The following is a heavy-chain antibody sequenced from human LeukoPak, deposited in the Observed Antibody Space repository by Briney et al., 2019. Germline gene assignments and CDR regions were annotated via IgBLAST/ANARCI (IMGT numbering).Heavy chain of an antibody. J-gene: IGHJ4*02. CDR2: IYTSGST. D-gene: IGHD3-22*01. V-gene: IGHV4-4*08. CDR1: GGSISSHD. Sequence: SETLSLTCTVSGGSISSHDWTWIRQPPGKGLEWIGRIYTSGSTNYNPSLKSRVTISGDTSKNQFSLRLSSVTAADTAVYYCARASYSYDISGWVPFDYWGQGTLVTVSS. CDR3: ARASYSYDISGWVPFDY.